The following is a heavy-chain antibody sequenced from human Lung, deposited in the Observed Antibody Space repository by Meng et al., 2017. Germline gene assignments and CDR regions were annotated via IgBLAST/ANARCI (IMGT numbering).Heavy chain of an antibody. CDR3: ARDEDISAAGKLFGDY. D-gene: IGHD6-13*01. CDR2: IDPNNDHT. CDR1: GYTFAAYW. Sequence: VHVVQSGPGGKKPGASVKLSCKPSGYTFAAYWIHWLRQAPGQGLEWMGRIDPNNDHTQYAQNFQGRVTMTSDTSISTVYMELNGLRSDDTAVYYCARDEDISAAGKLFGDYWGQGTLVTVSS. V-gene: IGHV1-2*06. J-gene: IGHJ4*02.